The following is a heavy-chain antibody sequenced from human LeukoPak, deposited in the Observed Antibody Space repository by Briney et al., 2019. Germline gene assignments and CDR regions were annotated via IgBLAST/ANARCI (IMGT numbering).Heavy chain of an antibody. CDR2: TYYTGST. CDR3: ARLTKGRYFDYIFDY. D-gene: IGHD3-9*01. Sequence: SETLSLTCTVSGGSVSSSLNYWGGIRQPPGKGLGWIGNTYYTGSTYSNPTLKSRLTMSVDTSKNQFSLKLSSVTAADTAVYYCARLTKGRYFDYIFDYWGQGTLLTVSS. V-gene: IGHV4-39*01. CDR1: GGSVSSSLNY. J-gene: IGHJ4*02.